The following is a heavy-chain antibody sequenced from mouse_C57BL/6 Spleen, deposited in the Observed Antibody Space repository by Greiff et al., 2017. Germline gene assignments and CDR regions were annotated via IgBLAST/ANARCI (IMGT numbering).Heavy chain of an antibody. CDR2: IHPNSGST. Sequence: VKLQQPGAELVKPGASVKLSCKASGYTFTSYWMHWVKQRPGQGLEWIGMIHPNSGSTNYNEKFKSKATLTVDKSSSTAYMQLSSLTSEDSAVYYCARYGDYDAMDYWGQGTSVTVSS. D-gene: IGHD1-1*02. J-gene: IGHJ4*01. V-gene: IGHV1-64*01. CDR3: ARYGDYDAMDY. CDR1: GYTFTSYW.